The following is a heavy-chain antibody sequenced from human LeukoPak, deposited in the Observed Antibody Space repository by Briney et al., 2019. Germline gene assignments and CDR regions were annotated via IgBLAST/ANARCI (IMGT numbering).Heavy chain of an antibody. D-gene: IGHD3-3*01. J-gene: IGHJ6*03. V-gene: IGHV1-8*03. CDR2: MNPNRGNT. Sequence: ASVKVSCKASGYTFTSYDINWVRQATGQGLEWMGWMNPNRGNTGYAQKFQGRVTITRNTSISTAYMELSSLRSEDTAVYYCARAPPYYDFWSGYYRYYYYYMDVWGKGTTVTVSS. CDR3: ARAPPYYDFWSGYYRYYYYYMDV. CDR1: GYTFTSYD.